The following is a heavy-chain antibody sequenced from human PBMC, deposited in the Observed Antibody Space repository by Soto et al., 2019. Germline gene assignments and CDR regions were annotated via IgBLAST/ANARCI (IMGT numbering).Heavy chain of an antibody. D-gene: IGHD6-13*01. CDR1: GYPFTSYG. CDR2: ISAYNGST. J-gene: IGHJ4*02. Sequence: GASVKVSCKASGYPFTSYGISWVRQAPGQGLEWMGWISAYNGSTNYAQKLQGRVTMTTDTSTSTAYMELRSLRSDDTAVYYCARNIAAAEFGYRGQGTLVTVSS. V-gene: IGHV1-18*01. CDR3: ARNIAAAEFGY.